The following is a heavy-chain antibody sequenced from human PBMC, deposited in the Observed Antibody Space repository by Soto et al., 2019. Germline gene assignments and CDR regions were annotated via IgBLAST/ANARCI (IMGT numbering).Heavy chain of an antibody. CDR3: ARHLAAARGYYGY. CDR1: GDSVSSSNYY. J-gene: IGHJ4*02. V-gene: IGHV4-39*01. Sequence: QLQLQESGPGLVKPSETLSLTCTVSGDSVSSSNYYWGWIRHPPGRGLEWIGSILHGGNTYYNPSLKSRVTISVDTSKNQFSLKLSSVAASDTAIYYCARHLAAARGYYGYWGQGTLVTVSS. D-gene: IGHD3-22*01. CDR2: ILHGGNT.